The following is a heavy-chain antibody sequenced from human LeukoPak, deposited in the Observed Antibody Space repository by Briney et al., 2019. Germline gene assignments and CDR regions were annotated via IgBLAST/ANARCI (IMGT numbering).Heavy chain of an antibody. D-gene: IGHD2-2*01. V-gene: IGHV3-30*02. CDR1: GFTFSSYG. Sequence: GGSLRLSCAASGFTFSSYGMHWVRQAPGKGLEGGAVIWYDGSNKYYADSVKGRFTISRDNSKNTLYLQMNSLRAEDTAVYYCAKEGKYQLLYWFDPWGQGTLVTVSS. J-gene: IGHJ5*02. CDR3: AKEGKYQLLYWFDP. CDR2: IWYDGSNK.